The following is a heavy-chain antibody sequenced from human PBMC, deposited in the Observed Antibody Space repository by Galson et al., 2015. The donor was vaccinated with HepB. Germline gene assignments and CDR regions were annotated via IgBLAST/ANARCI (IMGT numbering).Heavy chain of an antibody. Sequence: SLRLSCAASGFIFSSYALHWVRQAPGKGLEWVAYIPYDGTNKHYADSVKGRFTISRDKSKNTLYLHMNSQREEDTAVYYCAREGEYFFDYWGQGTLVTVSS. CDR3: AREGEYFFDY. J-gene: IGHJ4*02. V-gene: IGHV3-30*04. CDR2: IPYDGTNK. CDR1: GFIFSSYA.